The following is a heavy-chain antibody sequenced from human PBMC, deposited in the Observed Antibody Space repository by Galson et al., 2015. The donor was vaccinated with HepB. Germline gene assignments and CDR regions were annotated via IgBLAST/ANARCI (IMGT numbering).Heavy chain of an antibody. J-gene: IGHJ6*02. Sequence: SLRLSCAASGFTFSSYAMHWVRQAPGKGLEWVAVISYDGSNKYYADSVKGRFTISRDDSKNTLDLQMNSLRAEDTAVYYCARDHLEYSSSWYRYYYYYYGMDVWGQGTSVTVSS. CDR3: ARDHLEYSSSWYRYYYYYYGMDV. D-gene: IGHD6-13*01. CDR1: GFTFSSYA. V-gene: IGHV3-30*04. CDR2: ISYDGSNK.